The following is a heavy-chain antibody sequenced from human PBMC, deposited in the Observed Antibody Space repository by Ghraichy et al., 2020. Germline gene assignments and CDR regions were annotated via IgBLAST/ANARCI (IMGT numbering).Heavy chain of an antibody. CDR2: INSDGSST. V-gene: IGHV3-74*01. D-gene: IGHD2-2*01. Sequence: GSLRLSCAASGFTFSSYWMHWVRQAPGKGLVWVSRINSDGSSTSYADSVKGRFTISRDNAKNTLYLQMNSLRAEDTAVYYCARAEEGYCSSTSCYSHYYYGMDVWGQGTTVTVSS. CDR3: ARAEEGYCSSTSCYSHYYYGMDV. CDR1: GFTFSSYW. J-gene: IGHJ6*02.